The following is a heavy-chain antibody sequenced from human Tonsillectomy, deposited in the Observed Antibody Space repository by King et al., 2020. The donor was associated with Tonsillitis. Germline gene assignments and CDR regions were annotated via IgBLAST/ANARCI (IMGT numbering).Heavy chain of an antibody. CDR2: MYISGIS. Sequence: QLQESGPGLVKPSQTLSLTCSVSGGSINSDSYYWSWIRQPAGKGLEWIGRMYISGISNHNPSLKSRVTISVDTSTKQVSLKLRSVTAADTAIYYCAIDRGYGFDYWGQGTLVTVSS. CDR1: GGSINSDSYY. V-gene: IGHV4-61*02. D-gene: IGHD5-12*01. CDR3: AIDRGYGFDY. J-gene: IGHJ4*02.